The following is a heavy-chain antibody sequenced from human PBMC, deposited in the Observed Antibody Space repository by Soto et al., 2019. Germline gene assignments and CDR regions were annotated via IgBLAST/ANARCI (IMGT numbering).Heavy chain of an antibody. CDR1: GYTFTSYG. CDR3: ARELVSGYYYVWFDP. D-gene: IGHD3-22*01. CDR2: ISAYNGNT. V-gene: IGHV1-18*01. J-gene: IGHJ5*02. Sequence: ASVKVSCKASGYTFTSYGISWVRQAPGQGLEWMGWISAYNGNTNYAQKLQGRVTMTTDTSTSTAYMELRSLRSDDTAVYYCARELVSGYYYVWFDPWGQGTLVTVSS.